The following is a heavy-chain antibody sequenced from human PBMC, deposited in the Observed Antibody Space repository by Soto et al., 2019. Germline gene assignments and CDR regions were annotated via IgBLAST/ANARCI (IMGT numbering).Heavy chain of an antibody. J-gene: IGHJ4*02. CDR1: GFTFSNYN. CDR2: ISSSSTI. Sequence: EVQLVESGGGLVQPGGSLRLSCAASGFTFSNYNMNWVRQAPGKGLEWVSYISSSSTIYYADSVKGRFTISRDNAKNSLCLLMNRLREEDTAVYYCAREFFYAYSGQRSLVTVSS. CDR3: AREFFYAY. D-gene: IGHD2-2*01. V-gene: IGHV3-48*02.